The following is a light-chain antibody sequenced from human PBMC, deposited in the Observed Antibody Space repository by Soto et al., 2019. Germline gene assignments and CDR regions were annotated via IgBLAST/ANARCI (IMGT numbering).Light chain of an antibody. CDR2: ASS. CDR3: QQYKSAPRT. CDR1: QGINYY. J-gene: IGKJ1*01. Sequence: DIQMTQSPSSLSASVGDRVTITCRASQGINYYLAWYQQKPGKVPKLLSYASSTLQSGVPSRFSGSGSGTDFTLTISSLQPEDVATYYCQQYKSAPRTFGQGTKVEIK. V-gene: IGKV1-27*01.